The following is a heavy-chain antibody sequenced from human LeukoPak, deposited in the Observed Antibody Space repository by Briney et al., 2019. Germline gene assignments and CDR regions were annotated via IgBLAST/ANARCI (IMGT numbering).Heavy chain of an antibody. J-gene: IGHJ4*02. V-gene: IGHV4-59*08. CDR2: INYSGST. D-gene: IGHD6-19*01. CDR3: ARQAAVAGTYYFDY. CDR1: GGSISSYY. Sequence: SETLSLTCTVSGGSISSYYWSWIRQPPGKGLEWIGYINYSGSTNYNPSLKSRVTISVDTSKNQFSLKLSSVTAADTAVYYCARQAAVAGTYYFDYWGQGILITVSS.